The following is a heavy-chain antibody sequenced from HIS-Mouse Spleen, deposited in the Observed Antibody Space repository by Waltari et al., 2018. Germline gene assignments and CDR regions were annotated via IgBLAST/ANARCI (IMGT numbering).Heavy chain of an antibody. CDR1: GLPFRSFR. D-gene: IGHD6-13*01. V-gene: IGHV3-74*01. Sequence: VAFVGFGGGLVSAGGALRLSCSTFGLPFRSFRIHWVRPAPGKGPVWVSRINSDGSSTSYADSVKGRFTISRDNAKNTLYLQMNSLRAEDTAVYYCARGMGSSWPYDAFDIWGQGTMVTVSS. CDR3: ARGMGSSWPYDAFDI. CDR2: INSDGSST. J-gene: IGHJ3*02.